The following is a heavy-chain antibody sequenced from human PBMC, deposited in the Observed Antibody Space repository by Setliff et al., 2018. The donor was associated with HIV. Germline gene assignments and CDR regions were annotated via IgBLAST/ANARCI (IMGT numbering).Heavy chain of an antibody. CDR1: GGSFSDYY. D-gene: IGHD1-26*01. V-gene: IGHV4-34*01. CDR2: IKHSGST. CDR3: ARGGFKWSGSYADY. J-gene: IGHJ4*02. Sequence: SETLSLTCAVHGGSFSDYYWTWIRQPPGKGLERIGEIKHSGSTNYNPSLKSRVIISVDTAKNQFSLNLTSVTAADTAVYYCARGGFKWSGSYADYWGQGTLVTVSS.